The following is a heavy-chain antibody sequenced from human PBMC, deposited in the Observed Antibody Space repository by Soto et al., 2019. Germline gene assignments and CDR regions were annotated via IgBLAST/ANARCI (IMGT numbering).Heavy chain of an antibody. CDR3: ARDPFLWELEITMVRGVMGFFDY. V-gene: IGHV3-30-3*01. CDR2: ISYDGSNK. CDR1: GFTFSSYA. Sequence: GGSLRLSCAASGFTFSSYAMHWVRQAPGKGLEWVAVISYDGSNKYYADSVKGRFTISRDNSKNTLYLQMNSLRAEDTAVYYCARDPFLWELEITMVRGVMGFFDYWGQGTLVTVSS. D-gene: IGHD3-10*01. J-gene: IGHJ4*02.